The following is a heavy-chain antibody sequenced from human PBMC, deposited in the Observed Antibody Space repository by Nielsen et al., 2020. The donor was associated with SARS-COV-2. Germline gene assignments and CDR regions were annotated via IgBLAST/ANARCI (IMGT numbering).Heavy chain of an antibody. J-gene: IGHJ5*02. V-gene: IGHV3-23*01. Sequence: GESLKISCAASGFTFSSYAMSWVRQAPGKGLEWVSAISGSGGSTYYADSVKGRFTISRDNSKNTLYLQMNSLRAEDTAVYYCAKPVGTGTTGWFDPWGQGTLVTVSS. CDR1: GFTFSSYA. CDR2: ISGSGGST. D-gene: IGHD1-1*01. CDR3: AKPVGTGTTGWFDP.